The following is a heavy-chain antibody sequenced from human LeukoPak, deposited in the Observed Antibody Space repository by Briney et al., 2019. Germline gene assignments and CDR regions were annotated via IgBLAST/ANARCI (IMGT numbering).Heavy chain of an antibody. CDR2: IIPIFGTA. V-gene: IGHV1-69*13. D-gene: IGHD1-26*01. J-gene: IGHJ5*02. CDR3: ARDLPYSGSPQRFDP. CDR1: GGTFSSYA. Sequence: ASVKVSCKASGGTFSSYAISWVRQAPGQGLEWMGGIIPIFGTANYAQKFQGRVTITADESTSTAYMELSSLRSEDTAVYYCARDLPYSGSPQRFDPWGQGTLVTVSS.